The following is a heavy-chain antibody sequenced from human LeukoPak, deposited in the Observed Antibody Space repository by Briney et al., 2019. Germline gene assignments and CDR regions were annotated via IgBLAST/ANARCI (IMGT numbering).Heavy chain of an antibody. CDR2: INSDGSST. V-gene: IGHV3-74*01. Sequence: GGSLRLSCAASGFTFSSYWMHWVRQAPGKGLVWVSRINSDGSSTSYADSVKGRFTISRDNAKNTLYLQMNSLRAEDTAVYYCAGGHNWNDVDYFDYWGQGTLVTVSS. CDR1: GFTFSSYW. J-gene: IGHJ4*02. D-gene: IGHD1-20*01. CDR3: AGGHNWNDVDYFDY.